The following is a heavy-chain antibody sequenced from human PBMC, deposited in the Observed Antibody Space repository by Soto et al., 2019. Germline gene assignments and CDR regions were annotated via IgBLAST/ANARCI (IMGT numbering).Heavy chain of an antibody. Sequence: EVRLLESGGGLVPPGGSLRLSCAASGFTFTDYAMSWVRQAPGKGLECVSIIGGRGGHTSYADSVKGRFTISRDNSKNTVYREMHSLTAEDTALYFCAKGRSFWMTSYATTCDYWGLGLLVTVSS. CDR1: GFTFTDYA. CDR3: AKGRSFWMTSYATTCDY. D-gene: IGHD2-2*01. J-gene: IGHJ4*02. V-gene: IGHV3-23*01. CDR2: IGGRGGHT.